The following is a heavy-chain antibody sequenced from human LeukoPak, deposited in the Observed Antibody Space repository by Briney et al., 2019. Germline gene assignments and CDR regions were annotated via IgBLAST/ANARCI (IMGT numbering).Heavy chain of an antibody. D-gene: IGHD6-13*01. V-gene: IGHV3-23*01. Sequence: GGSLGLSCVASGFTFSSYAMSWVRQAPGKGLEWVSAISGSGGSTCYADSVKGRFTISRDNSKNTLYLQMNSLRAEDTAVYYCAKKVGAAAGATPVDYWGQGTLVTVSS. CDR3: AKKVGAAAGATPVDY. CDR1: GFTFSSYA. CDR2: ISGSGGST. J-gene: IGHJ4*02.